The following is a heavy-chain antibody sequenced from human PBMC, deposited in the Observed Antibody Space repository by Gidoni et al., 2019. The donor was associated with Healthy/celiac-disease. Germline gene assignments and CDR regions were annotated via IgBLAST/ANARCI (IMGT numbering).Heavy chain of an antibody. CDR1: GGSISSSSYY. CDR2: IYYSGST. D-gene: IGHD6-13*01. V-gene: IGHV4-39*01. Sequence: QLQLQESGPGLVKPSETLSLTCTVSGGSISSSSYYWGWIRQPPGKGLEWIGSIYYSGSTYYNPSLKSRVTISVDTSKNQFSLKLSSVTAADTAVYYCARHTASAAAGISFDYWGQGTLVTVSS. J-gene: IGHJ4*02. CDR3: ARHTASAAAGISFDY.